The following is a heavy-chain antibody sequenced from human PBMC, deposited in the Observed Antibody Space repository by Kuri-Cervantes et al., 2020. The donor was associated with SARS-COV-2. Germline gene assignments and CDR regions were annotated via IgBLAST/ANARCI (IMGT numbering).Heavy chain of an antibody. CDR1: GGSISSSSYY. CDR3: GREDWFDP. J-gene: IGHJ5*02. Sequence: ETLSLTCTVSGGSISSSSYYWGWVRQAPGKGLEWVSAISGSGGSTYYADSVKGRFTISRDNSKNTLYLQMNSLRAEDTAVYYCGREDWFDPWGQGTLVTVSS. D-gene: IGHD1-26*01. CDR2: ISGSGGST. V-gene: IGHV3-23*01.